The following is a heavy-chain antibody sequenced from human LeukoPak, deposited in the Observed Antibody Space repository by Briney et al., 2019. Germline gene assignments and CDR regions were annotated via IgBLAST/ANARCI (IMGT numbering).Heavy chain of an antibody. V-gene: IGHV4-30-4*08. CDR3: ARGGIFGVVTDAFEI. CDR2: IYYSGST. J-gene: IGHJ3*02. CDR1: GGSISSGDYY. Sequence: SETLSLTCTVSGGSISSGDYYWSWIRQPPGKGLEWIGYIYYSGSTYYNPSLKSRVTISVDTSKNQFSLKLSSVTAADTAVYYCARGGIFGVVTDAFEIWGQGTMVTVSS. D-gene: IGHD3-3*01.